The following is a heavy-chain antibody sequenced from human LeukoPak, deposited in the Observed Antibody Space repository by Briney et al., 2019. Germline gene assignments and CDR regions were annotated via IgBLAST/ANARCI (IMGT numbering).Heavy chain of an antibody. CDR1: GASISSQY. D-gene: IGHD3-10*01. CDR3: TRVSYYGTQPPD. V-gene: IGHV4-59*11. J-gene: IGHJ4*02. Sequence: PSETLSLTCTVSGASISSQYWGWIRQPPGKGLEWIGNFYYSGTNYNPSLESRVTISVDTSNIQFSLSVSSVTAADTAVYYCTRVSYYGTQPPDWGQGTLVTVSS. CDR2: FYYSGT.